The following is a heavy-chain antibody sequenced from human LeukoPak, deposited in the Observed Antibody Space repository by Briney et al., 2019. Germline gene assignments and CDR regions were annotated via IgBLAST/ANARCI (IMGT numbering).Heavy chain of an antibody. Sequence: PSETLSLTCDVSGYSISSGHYWGWIRQPPGKGLEWIGSLSDGGTPDYNPSLKSRVSMSIDTSKNQFSLRLRSLTAADTAIYYCGTSDSRSIYGVVISFWGQGTLVTVSS. D-gene: IGHD3-3*02. CDR1: GYSISSGHY. V-gene: IGHV4-38-2*01. CDR3: GTSDSRSIYGVVISF. CDR2: LSDGGTP. J-gene: IGHJ4*02.